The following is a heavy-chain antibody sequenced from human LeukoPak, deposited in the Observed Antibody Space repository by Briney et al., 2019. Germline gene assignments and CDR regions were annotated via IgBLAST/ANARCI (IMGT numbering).Heavy chain of an antibody. CDR2: ISRSGSTI. Sequence: GGSLRLSCAASGFTLSDYNMRWIRQAPGKGLEWVSSISRSGSTIYYADSVKGRFTISRDNAKNSLYLQMNSLRAEDTAVYYCAELGITMIGGVWGKGTTVTISS. CDR1: GFTLSDYN. D-gene: IGHD3-10*02. CDR3: AELGITMIGGV. V-gene: IGHV3-11*04. J-gene: IGHJ6*04.